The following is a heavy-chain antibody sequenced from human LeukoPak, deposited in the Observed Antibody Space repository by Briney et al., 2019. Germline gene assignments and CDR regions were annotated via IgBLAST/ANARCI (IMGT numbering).Heavy chain of an antibody. CDR2: IKQDGSEK. Sequence: GGSLRLSCAASGFTFSNYWMNWVRQAPGKGLEWVANIKQDGSEKYYVDSVKGRFTISRDNAKNSLYLQMNSLRGDDTAVYYCAKDVGKWESLHFFDYWGQGTLVTVSS. V-gene: IGHV3-7*03. J-gene: IGHJ4*02. CDR3: AKDVGKWESLHFFDY. CDR1: GFTFSNYW. D-gene: IGHD1-26*01.